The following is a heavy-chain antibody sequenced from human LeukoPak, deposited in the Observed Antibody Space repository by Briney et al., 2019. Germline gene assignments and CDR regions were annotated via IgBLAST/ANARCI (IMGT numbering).Heavy chain of an antibody. CDR2: IIPIFGIA. CDR3: ARDRDYYDSSGYYPGNWFDP. V-gene: IGHV1-69*04. J-gene: IGHJ5*02. Sequence: SVKVSCKASGGTFSSYAISWVRQAPGQGLEWRGRIIPIFGIANYAQKFQGRVTITADKSTSTAYMELSSLRSEDTAVYYCARDRDYYDSSGYYPGNWFDPWGQGTLVTVSS. D-gene: IGHD3-22*01. CDR1: GGTFSSYA.